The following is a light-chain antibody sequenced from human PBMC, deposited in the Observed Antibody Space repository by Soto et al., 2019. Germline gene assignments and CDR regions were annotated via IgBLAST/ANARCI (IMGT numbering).Light chain of an antibody. CDR3: AAWDDSLSGRNV. CDR2: SNN. V-gene: IGLV1-47*02. Sequence: QPVLTQPPSASGTPGQRVTISCSGSSSNIGSNYVYWYQQLPGTAPKLLIYSNNQRPSGVPDRFSGSKSGTSASLAISGLRSEDEADYYCAAWDDSLSGRNVFGTGTKLTVL. CDR1: SSNIGSNY. J-gene: IGLJ1*01.